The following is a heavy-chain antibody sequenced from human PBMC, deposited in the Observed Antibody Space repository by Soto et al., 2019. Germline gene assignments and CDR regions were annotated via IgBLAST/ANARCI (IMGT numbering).Heavy chain of an antibody. CDR2: ISGSGGST. V-gene: IGHV3-23*01. CDR3: AKDVWSIVEYSSSWYYYGMDV. J-gene: IGHJ6*02. D-gene: IGHD6-6*01. CDR1: GFTFSSYA. Sequence: SGGSLSLSCAASGFTFSSYAMSWVRQAPGKGLEWVSAISGSGGSTYYADSVKGRFTISRDNSKNTLYLQMNSLRAEDTAVYYCAKDVWSIVEYSSSWYYYGMDVWGQGTTVPVSS.